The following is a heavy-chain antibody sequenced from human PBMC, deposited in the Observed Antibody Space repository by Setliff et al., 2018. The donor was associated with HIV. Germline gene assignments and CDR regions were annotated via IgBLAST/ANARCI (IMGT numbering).Heavy chain of an antibody. Sequence: PSETLSLTCTVSGGSISPYYWAWIRQPPGKGLEYIGSIHYDERTYYNPSLKSRVTISLDTSKNQFSLNLTSVTAADTAVYYCASRIYYYDSNNFLREEGFDPWGQGTLVTVSS. D-gene: IGHD3-22*01. CDR2: IHYDERT. CDR1: GGSISPYY. CDR3: ASRIYYYDSNNFLREEGFDP. V-gene: IGHV4-39*01. J-gene: IGHJ5*02.